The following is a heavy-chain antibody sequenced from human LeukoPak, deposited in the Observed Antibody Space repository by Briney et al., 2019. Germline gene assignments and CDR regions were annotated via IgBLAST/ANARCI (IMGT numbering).Heavy chain of an antibody. CDR1: GFTFSSYA. CDR2: ITGSSAST. CDR3: AKLDYYDTH. V-gene: IGHV3-23*01. J-gene: IGHJ4*02. Sequence: GGSLRLSCAASGFTFSSYAMSWVRQAPGKGLEWVSSITGSSASTYYADSVKGRFTISRDNSKNTLYLQMNSLRAVDTAVYFCAKLDYYDTHWGQGTLVTVSS. D-gene: IGHD3-22*01.